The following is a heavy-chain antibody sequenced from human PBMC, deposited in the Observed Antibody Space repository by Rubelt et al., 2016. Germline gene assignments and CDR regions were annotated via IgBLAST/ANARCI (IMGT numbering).Heavy chain of an antibody. D-gene: IGHD1-26*01. Sequence: QVQLVQSGAEVKKPGASVKVSCKASGYTFTTYGINWVRQAPGQGLEWMGWISAYNGNTNHAQKFQGKVTRTPDTSPGTAYRELRSLRSDDTAVYYCAREAYSGRYPLIDYWGQGTLVTVSS. V-gene: IGHV1-18*01. CDR2: ISAYNGNT. CDR1: GYTFTTYG. CDR3: AREAYSGRYPLIDY. J-gene: IGHJ4*02.